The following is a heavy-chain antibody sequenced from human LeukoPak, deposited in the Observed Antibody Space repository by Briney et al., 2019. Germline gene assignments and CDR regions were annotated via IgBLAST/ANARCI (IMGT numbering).Heavy chain of an antibody. CDR3: ARDNYYDCSSYYPVGMGP. CDR2: ISSSGSTI. D-gene: IGHD3-22*01. Sequence: GGSLRLSCAASGFTFSDYYMSWIRQAPGKGLEWVSYISSSGSTIYYADSVKGRFTISRDNAKNSLYLQMNSLRAEDTAVYYCARDNYYDCSSYYPVGMGPWSQGTLVTVSP. CDR1: GFTFSDYY. J-gene: IGHJ5*02. V-gene: IGHV3-11*01.